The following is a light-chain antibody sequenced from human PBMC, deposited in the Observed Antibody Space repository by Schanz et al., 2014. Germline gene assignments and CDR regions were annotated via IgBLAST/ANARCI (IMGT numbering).Light chain of an antibody. CDR1: QTVSNN. CDR3: QQRSNWPLT. J-gene: IGKJ4*01. CDR2: GAS. Sequence: EIVLTQSPGTLSLSPGERATLSCRASQTVSNNLAWYQQKPGQTPRLLIYGASTRATGIPAKFSGSGSGTDFTLTISRLEPEDFAVYYCQQRSNWPLTFGGGTKVEIK. V-gene: IGKV3-11*01.